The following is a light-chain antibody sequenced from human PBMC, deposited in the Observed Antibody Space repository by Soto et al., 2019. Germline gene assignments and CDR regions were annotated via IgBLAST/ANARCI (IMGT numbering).Light chain of an antibody. V-gene: IGKV3-20*01. CDR3: QHYGSSPQT. Sequence: EIVLTQSPGTLSLSPGERATLSCRASQSVWNNYLAWYQQKPGQAPRLLIYGASIRATGIPDKFSGSGSGTDFTLTISRLEPEDFAVYYCQHYGSSPQTFGQGTKVEIK. CDR2: GAS. J-gene: IGKJ1*01. CDR1: QSVWNNY.